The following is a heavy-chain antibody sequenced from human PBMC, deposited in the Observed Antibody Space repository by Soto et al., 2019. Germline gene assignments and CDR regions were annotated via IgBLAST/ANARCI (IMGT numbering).Heavy chain of an antibody. CDR2: IIPILGIA. J-gene: IGHJ4*02. Sequence: QVQLGQSGAEVKKPGSSVKVSCKASGGTFSSYTISWVRQAPGQGLEWMGRIIPILGIANYAQKFQGRVTITADKSTSTAYMEQSSLRSEDTAGYYCAREYCSGGSCYPGDWGQGTLVTVSS. CDR3: AREYCSGGSCYPGD. CDR1: GGTFSSYT. V-gene: IGHV1-69*02. D-gene: IGHD2-15*01.